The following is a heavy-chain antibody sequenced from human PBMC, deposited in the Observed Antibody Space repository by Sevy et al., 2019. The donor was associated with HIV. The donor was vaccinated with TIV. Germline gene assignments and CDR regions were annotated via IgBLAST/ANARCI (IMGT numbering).Heavy chain of an antibody. CDR2: ISSSSSYI. CDR1: GFTFSSYS. V-gene: IGHV3-21*01. J-gene: IGHJ4*02. D-gene: IGHD5-12*01. Sequence: GGSLRLSCAASGFTFSSYSMNWVRQAPGKGLEWVSSISSSSSYIYYADSVKGRFTISRDNAKNSLYLQMNSLRAEDTAVYYCARGPLDIVATFYLYYYWGQGTLVTDSS. CDR3: ARGPLDIVATFYLYYY.